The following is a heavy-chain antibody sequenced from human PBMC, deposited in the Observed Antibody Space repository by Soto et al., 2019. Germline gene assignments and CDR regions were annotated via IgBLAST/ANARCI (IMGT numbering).Heavy chain of an antibody. V-gene: IGHV3-30-3*01. J-gene: IGHJ6*02. CDR1: GFTFRNHA. CDR3: ARGDREDILVVVGARPGEYGTDI. CDR2: IAHDGSNA. D-gene: IGHD2-15*01. Sequence: QVQLVESGGGVVQPGGSLRLSCAASGFTFRNHAMHWVRQAPGKGLECLAVIAHDGSNAFYRDSVKGRFTVSRDNSKNTLYLYMNSRRSEETGVYYCARGDREDILVVVGARPGEYGTDIWGQGTTVIVSS.